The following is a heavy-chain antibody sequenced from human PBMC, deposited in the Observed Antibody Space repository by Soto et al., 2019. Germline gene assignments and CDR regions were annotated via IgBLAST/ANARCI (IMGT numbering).Heavy chain of an antibody. J-gene: IGHJ6*02. V-gene: IGHV3-21*01. Sequence: SLRLSCAASGFTFSSYSMNWVRQAPGKGLEWVSSISSSSYIYYADSVKGRFTISRDNAKNSLYLQMNSLRAEDTAVYYCARDHIAAADLDYYYYYGMDVWGQGTTVTVSS. CDR3: ARDHIAAADLDYYYYYGMDV. CDR2: ISSSSYI. D-gene: IGHD6-13*01. CDR1: GFTFSSYS.